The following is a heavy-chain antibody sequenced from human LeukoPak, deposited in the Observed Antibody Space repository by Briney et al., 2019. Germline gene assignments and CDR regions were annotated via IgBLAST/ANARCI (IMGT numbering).Heavy chain of an antibody. CDR2: INTDGRTI. Sequence: PGGSLRLSCAASGFAFSRYWMHWVRQAPGKGLVWVSRINTDGRTITYADSVKGRFTISRDNAKNTLYLQMNSLRAEDTAVYYCAKDEFYDSSGYYYYYGMDVWGQGTTVTVSS. J-gene: IGHJ6*02. D-gene: IGHD3-22*01. CDR3: AKDEFYDSSGYYYYYGMDV. CDR1: GFAFSRYW. V-gene: IGHV3-74*01.